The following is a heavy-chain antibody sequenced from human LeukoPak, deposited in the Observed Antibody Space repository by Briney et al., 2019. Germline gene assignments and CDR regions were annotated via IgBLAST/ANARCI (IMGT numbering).Heavy chain of an antibody. CDR3: ARGLGATNSYAFDI. V-gene: IGHV1-18*01. D-gene: IGHD1-26*01. Sequence: ASVKVSCKASGYTFTSYGVSWVRQAPGQGLEWMGWISAYNGNTNYAQKLQGRVTMTTDTSTSTAYMELRSLRSDDTAVYYCARGLGATNSYAFDIWGQGTMVTVSS. CDR2: ISAYNGNT. J-gene: IGHJ3*02. CDR1: GYTFTSYG.